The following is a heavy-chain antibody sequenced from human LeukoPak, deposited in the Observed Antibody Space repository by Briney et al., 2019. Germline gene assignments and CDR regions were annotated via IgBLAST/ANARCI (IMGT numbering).Heavy chain of an antibody. CDR3: ARFRRDSSLSLYYYYYMDV. J-gene: IGHJ6*03. V-gene: IGHV4-34*01. CDR1: GGSFSGYY. D-gene: IGHD6-6*01. Sequence: SETLSLTCAVYGGSFSGYYWSWIRQPPGKGLEWIGEINHSGSTNYNPSLKSRVTISVDTSKNQFSLKLSSVTAADTAVYYCARFRRDSSLSLYYYYYMDVWGKGTTVTVSS. CDR2: INHSGST.